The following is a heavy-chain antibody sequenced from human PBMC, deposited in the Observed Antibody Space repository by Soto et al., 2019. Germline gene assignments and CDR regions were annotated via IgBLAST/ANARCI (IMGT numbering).Heavy chain of an antibody. Sequence: GESLKISCKGSGYSFTSYWISWVRQMPGKGLEWMGRIDPSDSYTNYSPSFQGHVTISADKSISTAYLQWSSLKASDTAMYYCARRRKPVVAGPYYYYYGMDVWGQGTTVTVSS. D-gene: IGHD2-15*01. CDR3: ARRRKPVVAGPYYYYYGMDV. CDR1: GYSFTSYW. CDR2: IDPSDSYT. V-gene: IGHV5-10-1*01. J-gene: IGHJ6*02.